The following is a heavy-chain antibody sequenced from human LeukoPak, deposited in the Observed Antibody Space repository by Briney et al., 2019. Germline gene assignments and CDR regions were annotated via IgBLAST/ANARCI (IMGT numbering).Heavy chain of an antibody. D-gene: IGHD3-22*01. CDR3: AISTYYYDSSGYYYDYYYGMDV. V-gene: IGHV4-34*01. Sequence: KPSETLSPTGAVYGGSFSGYYWSWIRQPPGKGLEWIGEINHSGSTNYNPSLKSRVTISVDTSKNQFSLKLSSVTAADTAVYYCAISTYYYDSSGYYYDYYYGMDVWGQGTTVTVSS. J-gene: IGHJ6*02. CDR2: INHSGST. CDR1: GGSFSGYY.